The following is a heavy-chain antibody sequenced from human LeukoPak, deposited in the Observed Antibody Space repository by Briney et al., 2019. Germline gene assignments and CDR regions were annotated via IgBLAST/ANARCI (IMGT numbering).Heavy chain of an antibody. CDR2: ISSSSSYI. D-gene: IGHD2-2*01. J-gene: IGHJ6*02. V-gene: IGHV3-21*01. Sequence: GGSLRLSCAASGFTFSSYSMNWVRQAPGKGLEWVSSISSSSSYIYYADAVKGRFTIARDNAKNSLYLQMNSLRAEDTAVYYCARDIVVVPAAHHYYGMDVWAKGPRSPSP. CDR1: GFTFSSYS. CDR3: ARDIVVVPAAHHYYGMDV.